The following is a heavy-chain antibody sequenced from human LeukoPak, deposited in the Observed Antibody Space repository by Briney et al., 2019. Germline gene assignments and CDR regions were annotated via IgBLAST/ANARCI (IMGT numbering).Heavy chain of an antibody. CDR1: GFTFSTYA. CDR2: LSNSGGSGGTT. CDR3: AKAMSTDHYDSKGFYRVDFDS. V-gene: IGHV3-23*01. J-gene: IGHJ4*02. D-gene: IGHD3-22*01. Sequence: PGGSLRLSCAASGFTFSTYAMSWVRQAPGKGLEWVPALSNSGGSGGTTYFADSVKGRFSISRDNSKSTLYLQLSSLTAEDTAVYYCAKAMSTDHYDSKGFYRVDFDSWGQGTLVTVSS.